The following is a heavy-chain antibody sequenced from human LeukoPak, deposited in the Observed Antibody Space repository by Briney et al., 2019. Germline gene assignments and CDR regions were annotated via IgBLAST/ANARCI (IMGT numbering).Heavy chain of an antibody. CDR1: GGSISGYY. CDR3: ARHFTYYYDSSGYPRDAFDI. D-gene: IGHD3-22*01. J-gene: IGHJ3*02. CDR2: MYYRGST. V-gene: IGHV4-59*08. Sequence: SESLSLTCTVSGGSISGYYWSWIRQSPGKGLVWIGYMYYRGSTNYNPSLKSRVTMSVDMSKNQFSLKLSSVTAADTALYYCARHFTYYYDSSGYPRDAFDIWGQGTMVTVSS.